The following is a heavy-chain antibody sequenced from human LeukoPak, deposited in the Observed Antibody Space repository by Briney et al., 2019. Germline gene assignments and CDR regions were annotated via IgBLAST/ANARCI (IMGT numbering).Heavy chain of an antibody. V-gene: IGHV3-23*01. CDR1: GLTFSTSP. J-gene: IGHJ4*02. CDR3: ATKTTGNYPYDY. D-gene: IGHD3-9*01. Sequence: GGSLRLSCAASGLTFSTSPMNWVRLAPGNRLAWVSTSGTSGDTYYADSVKGRFTISRDNSKNTRSLQMANLRVEDTAVYYCATKTTGNYPYDYWGQGTLVTV. CDR2: SGTSGDT.